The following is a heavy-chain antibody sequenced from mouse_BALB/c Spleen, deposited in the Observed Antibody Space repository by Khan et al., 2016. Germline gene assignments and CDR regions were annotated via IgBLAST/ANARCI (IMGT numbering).Heavy chain of an antibody. D-gene: IGHD1-1*02. CDR1: GFTFSDYY. J-gene: IGHJ1*01. CDR3: ARTYGNYGYFDV. Sequence: EVELVESGGGLVKPGGSLKLSCAASGFTFSDYYMYWVRRTPEKRREWVATISDGGAYTYYPDSVKGRFTISRDNAKNNLYLQMSSLKSEDTAMYYCARTYGNYGYFDVWGAGTTVTVSS. CDR2: ISDGGAYT. V-gene: IGHV5-4*02.